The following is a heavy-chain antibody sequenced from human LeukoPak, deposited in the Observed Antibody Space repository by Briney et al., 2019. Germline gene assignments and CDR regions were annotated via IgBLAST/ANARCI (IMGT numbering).Heavy chain of an antibody. CDR2: IKEDGSGK. V-gene: IGHV3-7*01. J-gene: IGHJ4*02. Sequence: PGGSLRLSCATSGFTFTNYLMSWVRQTPGKGLEWVANIKEDGSGKWYVDSVRGRFTISRDNAKNSLYLQMNSLRAEDTAVYYCARDHESNWYPFLDSWGQGTLVTVSS. CDR1: GFTFTNYL. CDR3: ARDHESNWYPFLDS. D-gene: IGHD6-13*01.